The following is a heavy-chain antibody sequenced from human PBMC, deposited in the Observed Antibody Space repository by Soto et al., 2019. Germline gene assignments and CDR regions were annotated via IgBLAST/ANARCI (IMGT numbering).Heavy chain of an antibody. CDR3: ASSPLASSGPDGDY. CDR2: IIPNFGSP. Sequence: QVKLVQSGAEVKKPGSSVKISCKASGGTFSTHSLSWVRQAPGQGPEWMGGIIPNFGSPKYAQKFQGRVTITADESTSTGYLELSGLRSDDTAVYYCASSPLASSGPDGDYWGQGTLVSVSS. CDR1: GGTFSTHS. V-gene: IGHV1-69*01. J-gene: IGHJ4*02. D-gene: IGHD1-1*01.